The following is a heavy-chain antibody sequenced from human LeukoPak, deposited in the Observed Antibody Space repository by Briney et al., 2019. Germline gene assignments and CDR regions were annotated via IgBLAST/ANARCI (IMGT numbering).Heavy chain of an antibody. CDR1: GFTFSSYW. V-gene: IGHV3-7*01. CDR3: AREGTVAVPTATPVDY. Sequence: GGSLRLSCAASGFTFSSYWMSWVRQAPGKGLEWVANIKKDGSEKYYVDSVKGRFTISRDNAKKSLYLQMNSLRAEDTAVYCCAREGTVAVPTATPVDYWGQGTLVTVSS. D-gene: IGHD2-2*01. J-gene: IGHJ4*02. CDR2: IKKDGSEK.